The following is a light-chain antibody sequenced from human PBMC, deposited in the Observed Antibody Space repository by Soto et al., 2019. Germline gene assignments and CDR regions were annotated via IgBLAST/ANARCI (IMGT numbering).Light chain of an antibody. J-gene: IGKJ1*01. V-gene: IGKV3-20*01. Sequence: EIVLTQSPDTLSLSPGERATLSCRASQSVPNSRLAWYQQKPGQAPSLVISDTSIRATGIPDRFSGSGSGTDFTLTISSLQPDDFATYYCQQYSGYSGTFAQGTKVDIK. CDR2: DTS. CDR1: QSVPNSR. CDR3: QQYSGYSGT.